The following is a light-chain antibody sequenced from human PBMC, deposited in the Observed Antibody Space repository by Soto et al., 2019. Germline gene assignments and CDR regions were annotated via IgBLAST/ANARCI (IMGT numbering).Light chain of an antibody. Sequence: EIVXXXSPGXXXLSPGERATXXXXXSQXVXXNYLAWYQQKPGQAPRLLIYGASSRATGIPDRFSGSGSGTDFTLTISRLEPEDFAVYYCQQYGSSPPFTFGGGTKVEIK. CDR1: QXVXXNY. CDR2: GAS. CDR3: QQYGSSPPFT. J-gene: IGKJ4*01. V-gene: IGKV3-20*01.